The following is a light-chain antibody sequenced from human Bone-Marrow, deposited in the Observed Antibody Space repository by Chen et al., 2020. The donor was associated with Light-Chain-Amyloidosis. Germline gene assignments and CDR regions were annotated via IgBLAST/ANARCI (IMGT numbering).Light chain of an antibody. CDR2: DDT. Sequence: SYVVTHPPSVSVPPGQTSRIPCGGNNIGSKSVNWYQQKPGQAPALVVYDDTERTSGIHERISGSNSGNKATLTSNRVEAGDEADYYCQLWDSSSDHYVFATGTKVTVL. CDR3: QLWDSSSDHYV. CDR1: NIGSKS. J-gene: IGLJ1*01. V-gene: IGLV3-21*02.